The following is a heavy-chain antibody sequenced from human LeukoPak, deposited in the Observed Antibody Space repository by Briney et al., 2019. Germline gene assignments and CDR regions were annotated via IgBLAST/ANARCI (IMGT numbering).Heavy chain of an antibody. CDR1: GYTFTGYY. Sequence: ASVKVSCKASGYTFTGYYMHWVRQVPGQGLEYVGWINPNTGDTKPAQNFQGRVTLTRDTSISTAYMELSSPRSDDSALYYCAGEFCSGGSCRQGFDFWGQGTLVTVSS. J-gene: IGHJ4*02. D-gene: IGHD2-15*01. CDR2: INPNTGDT. V-gene: IGHV1-2*02. CDR3: AGEFCSGGSCRQGFDF.